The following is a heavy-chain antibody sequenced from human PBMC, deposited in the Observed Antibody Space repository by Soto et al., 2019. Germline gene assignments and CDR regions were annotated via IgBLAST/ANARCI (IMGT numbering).Heavy chain of an antibody. CDR2: IYYTGNS. CDR1: GGSITTNGHY. CDR3: AREQWGFDS. J-gene: IGHJ4*02. Sequence: QLQLQESGPELVKPSQTLSLTCSVSGGSITTNGHYWTWIRQHPGQGLEWIAYIYYTGNSYLNPSLKSRLSISVDTSQNQFSLELRSVTAADTAVYYCAREQWGFDSWGQGTLVTVSS. V-gene: IGHV4-31*03. D-gene: IGHD6-19*01.